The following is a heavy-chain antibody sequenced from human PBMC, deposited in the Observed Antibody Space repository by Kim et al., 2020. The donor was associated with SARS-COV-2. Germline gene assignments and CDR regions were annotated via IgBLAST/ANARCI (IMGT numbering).Heavy chain of an antibody. J-gene: IGHJ3*02. CDR1: GGSISSYY. CDR2: IYYSGST. CDR3: ARHWQSKLWLKDDAFDI. Sequence: SETLSLTCTVSGGSISSYYWSWIRQPPGKGLEWIGYIYYSGSTNYNPSLKSRVTISVDTSKNQFSLKLSSVTAADTAVYYCARHWQSKLWLKDDAFDIWGQGTMVTVSS. D-gene: IGHD5-18*01. V-gene: IGHV4-59*08.